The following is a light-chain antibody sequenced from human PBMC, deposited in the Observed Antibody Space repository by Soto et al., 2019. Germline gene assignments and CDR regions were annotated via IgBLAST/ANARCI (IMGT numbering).Light chain of an antibody. CDR1: QSVSSSY. Sequence: EIVLTQSPGTLSLSPGERATLSCRASQSVSSSYLAWYQQKPGQAPRFLIYGASCRATGIPDRFSGSGSGTDFTLTISRLEPEDFAVYYCQQYDSSITFGQGTRLEIK. CDR3: QQYDSSIT. J-gene: IGKJ5*01. CDR2: GAS. V-gene: IGKV3-20*01.